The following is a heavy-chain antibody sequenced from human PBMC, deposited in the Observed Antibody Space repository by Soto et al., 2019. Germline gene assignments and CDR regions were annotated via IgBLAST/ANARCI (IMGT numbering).Heavy chain of an antibody. CDR2: ISAYNGNT. V-gene: IGHV1-18*01. Sequence: QVQLVQSGAEVKKPGASVKVSCKASGYTFTSYGISWVRQAPGQGLEWMGWISAYNGNTNYAQKLQGRVTMTTDTSTSTADMELRSLRSDDTAVYYCARDSFVRGVIIEHFDYWGQGTLVTVSS. CDR3: ARDSFVRGVIIEHFDY. CDR1: GYTFTSYG. D-gene: IGHD3-10*01. J-gene: IGHJ4*02.